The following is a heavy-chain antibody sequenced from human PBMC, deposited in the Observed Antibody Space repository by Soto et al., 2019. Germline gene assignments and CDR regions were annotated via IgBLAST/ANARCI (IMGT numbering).Heavy chain of an antibody. CDR2: IWYDGSNK. Sequence: QVQLVESGGGVVQPGRSLRLSCAASGFTFSSYGMHWVRQAPGKGLEWVAVIWYDGSNKYYADSVKGRFTISRDNSKNTLYRQMNSLRAEDTAVYYCARSYGSGSYYTRYYGMDVWGQGTTVTVSS. J-gene: IGHJ6*02. CDR1: GFTFSSYG. D-gene: IGHD3-10*01. CDR3: ARSYGSGSYYTRYYGMDV. V-gene: IGHV3-33*01.